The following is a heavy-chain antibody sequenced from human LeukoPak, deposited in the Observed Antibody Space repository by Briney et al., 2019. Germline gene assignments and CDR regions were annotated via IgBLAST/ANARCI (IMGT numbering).Heavy chain of an antibody. CDR3: ARNYDFWSGYYGKNWFDP. Sequence: ASVKVSCKASGYTFTSYGISWVRQAPGQGLEWMGWISAYNGNTNYAQKLQGRVTMTTDTSTSTAYMELRMLRSDDTAVYYCARNYDFWSGYYGKNWFDPWGQGTLVTVSS. CDR1: GYTFTSYG. CDR2: ISAYNGNT. D-gene: IGHD3-3*01. V-gene: IGHV1-18*01. J-gene: IGHJ5*02.